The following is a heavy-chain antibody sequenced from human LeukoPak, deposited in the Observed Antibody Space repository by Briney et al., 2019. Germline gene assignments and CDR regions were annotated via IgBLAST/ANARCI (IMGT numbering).Heavy chain of an antibody. J-gene: IGHJ4*02. CDR2: ISGSGGST. CDR1: GFTFSSYG. V-gene: IGHV3-23*01. Sequence: GGSLRLSCAASGFTFSSYGMSWVRQAPGKGLEWVSVISGSGGSTYYAASVKGRFIISRDNSKNTLYLQMNSLRADDTAVYFCAKDRPTVYSSSWLHFLDSWGQGTLVTVSS. CDR3: AKDRPTVYSSSWLHFLDS. D-gene: IGHD6-13*01.